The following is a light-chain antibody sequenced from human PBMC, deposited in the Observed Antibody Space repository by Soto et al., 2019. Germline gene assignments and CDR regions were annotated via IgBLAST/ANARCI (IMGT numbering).Light chain of an antibody. CDR2: AAS. Sequence: DIQMTQSPSSLSASVGDRVTITCRASQSISSYLNWYQHKPGKAPKLLIYAASSLHTGVPSRFSGSGSGTDFTLTISSLQPEDFGTYYCQQSFSSPFTFGPGTKVDMK. V-gene: IGKV1-39*01. J-gene: IGKJ3*01. CDR1: QSISSY. CDR3: QQSFSSPFT.